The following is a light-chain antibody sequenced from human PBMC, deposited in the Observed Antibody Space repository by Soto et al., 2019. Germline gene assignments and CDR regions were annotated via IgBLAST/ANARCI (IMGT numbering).Light chain of an antibody. CDR3: QSYDSDTVI. V-gene: IGLV6-57*01. CDR1: SGSIASSY. Sequence: NFMLTQPHSMSESPGQTVTISCTRSSGSIASSYVQWYQQRHGSSPSMVFYEDDQRSLGVPDRFSGCIDRSSNSASLTISGLKSEEEGDYYCQSYDSDTVIFGGGTKLTVL. J-gene: IGLJ2*01. CDR2: EDD.